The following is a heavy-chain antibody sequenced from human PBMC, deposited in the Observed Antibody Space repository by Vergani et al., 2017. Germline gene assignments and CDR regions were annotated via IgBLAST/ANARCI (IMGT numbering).Heavy chain of an antibody. D-gene: IGHD3-10*01. CDR3: AGSITMVRGVLPFYLDY. Sequence: QVQLVQSGAEVKKPGSSVKVSCKASGGTFSSYAISWVRQAPGQGLEWMGGIIPIFGTANYAQKFQGRVTITADESTSTAYMELSSLRSEDTAVYYCAGSITMVRGVLPFYLDYWGQGTLVTVSS. V-gene: IGHV1-69*12. J-gene: IGHJ4*02. CDR1: GGTFSSYA. CDR2: IIPIFGTA.